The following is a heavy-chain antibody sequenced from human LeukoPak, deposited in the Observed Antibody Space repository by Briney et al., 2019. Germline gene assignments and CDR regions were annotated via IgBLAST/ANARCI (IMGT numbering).Heavy chain of an antibody. J-gene: IGHJ4*02. CDR2: ISGTGGST. D-gene: IGHD3-22*01. CDR3: ARAPCYYDNSGYSDLDY. V-gene: IGHV3-23*01. Sequence: QTGGSLRLSCAASEFTFSRYAMSWVRQAPGKGLEWVSIISGTGGSTYYADSVKGRFTISRDNSKNTLYLQMNSLRAEDTAVYYCARAPCYYDNSGYSDLDYWGQGTLVAVSS. CDR1: EFTFSRYA.